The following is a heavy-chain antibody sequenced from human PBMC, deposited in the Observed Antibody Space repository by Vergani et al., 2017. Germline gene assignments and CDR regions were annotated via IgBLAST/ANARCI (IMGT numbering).Heavy chain of an antibody. J-gene: IGHJ4*02. CDR3: AKDSRIVVVPAAIGEGFDY. D-gene: IGHD2-2*01. CDR2: ISYDGSNK. Sequence: QVQLVESGGGVVQPGRSLRLSCAASGFTFSSYCMHWVRQAPGKGLEWVAVISYDGSNKYYADSVKGRFTISRDNSKNTLYLQMNSLRAEDTAVYYCAKDSRIVVVPAAIGEGFDYWGQGTLVTVSS. CDR1: GFTFSSYC. V-gene: IGHV3-30*18.